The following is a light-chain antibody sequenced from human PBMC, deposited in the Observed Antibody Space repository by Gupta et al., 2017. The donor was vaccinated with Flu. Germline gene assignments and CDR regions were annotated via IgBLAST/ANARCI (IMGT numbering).Light chain of an antibody. CDR2: TAS. CDR1: QGIGSY. J-gene: IGKJ3*01. CDR3: QQAHSLFT. V-gene: IGKV1-12*01. Sequence: SASVGDRVTSTWRASQGIGSYLAWYQQKPGKAPKLLIYTASMWQSGVTSRFSGSGSGTDFTLTSSGLQAEDFATYYWQQAHSLFTFGHGTKVDLK.